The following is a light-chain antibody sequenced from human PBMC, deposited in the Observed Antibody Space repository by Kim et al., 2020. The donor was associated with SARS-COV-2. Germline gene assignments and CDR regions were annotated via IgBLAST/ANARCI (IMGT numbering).Light chain of an antibody. J-gene: IGLJ3*02. CDR3: LVSYSGYRRV. CDR2: DTS. Sequence: QAVVTQEPSLTVSPGGTVTLTCGSSAGAVTSGHYPYWFQQKPGQAPRTLIYDTSNKHSWTPARFSGSLLGGKAALTLSGAQPEDEADYYCLVSYSGYRRVFGGGTQLTVL. V-gene: IGLV7-46*01. CDR1: AGAVTSGHY.